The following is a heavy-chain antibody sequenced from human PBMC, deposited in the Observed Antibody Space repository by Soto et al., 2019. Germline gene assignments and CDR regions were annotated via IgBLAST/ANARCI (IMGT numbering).Heavy chain of an antibody. J-gene: IGHJ6*02. D-gene: IGHD1-26*01. Sequence: PSQTLSLTCAISGDSVSSNSAAWNWIRQSPSRGLEWLGRTYYRSKWYNDYAVSVKSRITINPDTSKNQFSLQLNSVTPEDTAVYYCARFPRVGAGRRYYHYGMDVWGQGTTVTVSS. CDR2: TYYRSKWYN. CDR1: GDSVSSNSAA. CDR3: ARFPRVGAGRRYYHYGMDV. V-gene: IGHV6-1*01.